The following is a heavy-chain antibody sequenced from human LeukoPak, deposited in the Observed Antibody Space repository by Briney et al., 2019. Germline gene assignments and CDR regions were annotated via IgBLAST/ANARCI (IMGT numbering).Heavy chain of an antibody. CDR1: GLTFNSHS. CDR3: AKLSLSGRSQSADY. CDR2: VSTNGDVT. V-gene: IGHV3-23*01. D-gene: IGHD3-10*01. Sequence: GGSLRLSCVASGLTFNSHSVSWVRQAPGMGLEWVSVVSTNGDVTFYADSVKGRFTISRDNSKNTLFLQMNSLRAEDTAVYYCAKLSLSGRSQSADYWGQGTLVTVSS. J-gene: IGHJ4*02.